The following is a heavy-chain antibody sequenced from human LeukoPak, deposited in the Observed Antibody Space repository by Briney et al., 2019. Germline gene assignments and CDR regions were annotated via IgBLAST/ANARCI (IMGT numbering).Heavy chain of an antibody. CDR2: ISYSGSS. CDR3: ARVSWPPGSSWYYFDC. V-gene: IGHV4-59*01. Sequence: NASETLSLTCTVSGGSISSYYWSWIRQPPGKGLEWIGYISYSGSSNYNPSLKSRVSISVDTSKNQFSLKLNSVTAADTAVCYCARVSWPPGSSWYYFDCWGQGTLVTVSS. CDR1: GGSISSYY. D-gene: IGHD3-10*01. J-gene: IGHJ4*02.